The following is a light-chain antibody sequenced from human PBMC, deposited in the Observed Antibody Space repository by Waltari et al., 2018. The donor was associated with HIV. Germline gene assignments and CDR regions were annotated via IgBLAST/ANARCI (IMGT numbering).Light chain of an antibody. Sequence: AIRMTQSPSSFSASTGDRVTITCRASQGISSYLAWYQQKPGKAPKLLIYAASTLQSGVPSRFSGSGSGTDFTLTISCLQSEDFATYYCQQYYSVYTFGQGTKLEIK. CDR1: QGISSY. J-gene: IGKJ2*01. CDR3: QQYYSVYT. CDR2: AAS. V-gene: IGKV1-8*01.